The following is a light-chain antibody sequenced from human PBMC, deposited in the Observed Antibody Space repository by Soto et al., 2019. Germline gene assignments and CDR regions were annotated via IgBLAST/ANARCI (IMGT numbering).Light chain of an antibody. CDR2: RAS. CDR1: QTINDW. CDR3: QQYNSYSYT. J-gene: IGKJ2*01. V-gene: IGKV1-5*03. Sequence: DIQMTQSPSTLSASVGDRVTIACRASQTINDWLAWYQQKPGKAPNLLIYRASNLQSGVPSRFSGSGSGTEFTLTIRSMQTDDFANYYCQQYNSYSYTFGQGTKVDIK.